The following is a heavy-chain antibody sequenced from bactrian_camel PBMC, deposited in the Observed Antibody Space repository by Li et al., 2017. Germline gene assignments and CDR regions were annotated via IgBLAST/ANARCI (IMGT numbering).Heavy chain of an antibody. J-gene: IGHJ4*01. CDR3: VTVSDGVPYD. V-gene: IGHV3S53*01. CDR2: IRSGTP. CDR1: KDILRQYC. D-gene: IGHD4*01. Sequence: HVQLVESGGGLVQAGGSLRLSCTASKDILRQYCMAWFRQTPGKEREGVAAIRSGTPYYVDSVKGRFTISRDNSEKTVYLQMNSLKPEDTAVYYCVTVSDGVPYDWGQGTQVTVS.